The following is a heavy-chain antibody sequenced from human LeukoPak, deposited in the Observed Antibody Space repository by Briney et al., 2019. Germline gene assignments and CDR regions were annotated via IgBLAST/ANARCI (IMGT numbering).Heavy chain of an antibody. Sequence: SVKVSCKASGGTFSSYAISWVRQAPGQGLEWMGGIIPIFGTANYAQKFQGRVTITTDESTSTAYMELSSLRSEDTAVYYCAREGIAARPEGWFDPWGQGTLVTVSP. CDR2: IIPIFGTA. CDR1: GGTFSSYA. D-gene: IGHD6-6*01. V-gene: IGHV1-69*05. CDR3: AREGIAARPEGWFDP. J-gene: IGHJ5*02.